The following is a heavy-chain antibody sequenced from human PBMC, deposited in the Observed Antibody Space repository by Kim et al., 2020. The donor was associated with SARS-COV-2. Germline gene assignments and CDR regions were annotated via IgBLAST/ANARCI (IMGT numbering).Heavy chain of an antibody. CDR2: ISAYNGNT. Sequence: ASVKVSCKASGYTFTSYGISWVRQAPGQGLEWMGWISAYNGNTNYAQKLQGRVTMTTDTSTSTAYMELRSLRSDDTAVYYCARTRYFDWLLSNNWFDPWGQGTLVTVSS. V-gene: IGHV1-18*01. CDR1: GYTFTSYG. CDR3: ARTRYFDWLLSNNWFDP. D-gene: IGHD3-9*01. J-gene: IGHJ5*02.